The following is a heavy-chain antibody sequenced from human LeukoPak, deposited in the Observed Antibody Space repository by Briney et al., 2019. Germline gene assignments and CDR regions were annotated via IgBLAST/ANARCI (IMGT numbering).Heavy chain of an antibody. Sequence: PSETLSLTCTVSGGSISSSSYYWGWIRQPPGKGLEWIGSVYYSGSTYYNPSLKSRVTISVDTSKNQFSLKLSSVTAADTAVYYCARLWSGGNGDYWGQGTLVTVSS. CDR3: ARLWSGGNGDY. J-gene: IGHJ4*02. CDR1: GGSISSSSYY. CDR2: VYYSGST. D-gene: IGHD2-15*01. V-gene: IGHV4-39*01.